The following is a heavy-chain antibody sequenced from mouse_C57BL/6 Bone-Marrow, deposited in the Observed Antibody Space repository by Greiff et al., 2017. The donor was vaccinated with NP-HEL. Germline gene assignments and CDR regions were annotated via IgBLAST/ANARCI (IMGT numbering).Heavy chain of an antibody. CDR3: TTTHYYGSSYGYFDV. Sequence: VQLKESGAELVRPGASVKLSCTASGFNINDDYMHWVKQRPEQGLEWIGWIDPENGDTEYASKFQGKATITADTSSNTAYLQLSSLTSEDTAVYYCTTTHYYGSSYGYFDVWGTGTTVTVSS. CDR2: IDPENGDT. J-gene: IGHJ1*03. V-gene: IGHV14-4*01. D-gene: IGHD1-1*01. CDR1: GFNINDDY.